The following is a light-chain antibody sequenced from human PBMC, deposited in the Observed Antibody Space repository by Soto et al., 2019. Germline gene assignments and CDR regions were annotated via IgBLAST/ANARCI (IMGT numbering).Light chain of an antibody. CDR1: QSISQW. Sequence: DIQMTQSPATLSASVGYSVTVTCXASQSISQWLAWYQQNPGKAPKXXIYDASSLESGVPSRFRGSGSGTEFTLTISSLQPDDFATYYCQQYDSVLGTFGPGTKVDIK. CDR3: QQYDSVLGT. CDR2: DAS. V-gene: IGKV1-5*01. J-gene: IGKJ1*01.